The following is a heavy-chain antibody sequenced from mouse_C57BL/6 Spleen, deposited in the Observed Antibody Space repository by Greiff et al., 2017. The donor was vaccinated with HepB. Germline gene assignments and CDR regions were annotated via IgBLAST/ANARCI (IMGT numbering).Heavy chain of an antibody. CDR3: ARLGGNYV. Sequence: QLQQSAAELVKPGASAMLFCYASGYSSISYWMHWVKQRPGQGLEWIGYINPSSGDTKYNQKFKDNATLIADKSTSTAYMQLSSLTYADSAVYYCARLGGNYVWGQGTLVTVSA. V-gene: IGHV1-7*01. CDR1: GYSSISYW. J-gene: IGHJ3*01. D-gene: IGHD2-1*01. CDR2: INPSSGDT.